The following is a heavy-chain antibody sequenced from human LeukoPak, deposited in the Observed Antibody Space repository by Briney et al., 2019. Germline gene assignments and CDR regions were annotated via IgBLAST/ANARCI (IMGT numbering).Heavy chain of an antibody. CDR1: GDSISSYY. D-gene: IGHD1-26*01. Sequence: TSETLSLTCSVSGDSISSYYWSWIRQPPGKGLEWIGFVFYSGSTNYNPSLKSRVTISVDTTKNQFSLKLSSVTAADTAVYYCARERRSGSYYYFDYWGQGTLVTVSS. CDR3: ARERRSGSYYYFDY. V-gene: IGHV4-59*01. CDR2: VFYSGST. J-gene: IGHJ4*02.